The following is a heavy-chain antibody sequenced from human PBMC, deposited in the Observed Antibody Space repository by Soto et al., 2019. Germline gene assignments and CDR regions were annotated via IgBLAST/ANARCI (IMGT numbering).Heavy chain of an antibody. CDR3: ARDGQWLPRDGLRSSYYFDY. V-gene: IGHV3-33*01. CDR1: GFNFSSYV. D-gene: IGHD6-19*01. CDR2: IWYDGGNK. Sequence: QVQLVESGGGVVQPGRSLRLSCAAAGFNFSSYVMHWVRQAPGKGLEWVAVIWYDGGNKYDADSVKGRFTISRDNSKNTLYLQMNSLRAEDTAVYYCARDGQWLPRDGLRSSYYFDYWGQGTLFTVSS. J-gene: IGHJ4*02.